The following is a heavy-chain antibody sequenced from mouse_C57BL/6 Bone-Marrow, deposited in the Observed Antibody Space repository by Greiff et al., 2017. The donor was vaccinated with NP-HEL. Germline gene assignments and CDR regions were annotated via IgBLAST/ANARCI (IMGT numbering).Heavy chain of an antibody. V-gene: IGHV14-3*01. Sequence: EVQLQQSVAELVRPGASVKLSCTASGFNIKNTYMHWVKQRPEQGLEWIGRIDPANGNTKYAPKFQGKATITADTSSNTAYLQLSSLTSEDTAIYYCARSDYGSSYRWYFDVWGTGTTVTVSS. CDR1: GFNIKNTY. J-gene: IGHJ1*03. CDR3: ARSDYGSSYRWYFDV. CDR2: IDPANGNT. D-gene: IGHD1-1*01.